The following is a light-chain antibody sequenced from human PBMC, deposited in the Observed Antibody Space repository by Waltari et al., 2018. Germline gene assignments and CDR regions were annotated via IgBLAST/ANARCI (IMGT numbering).Light chain of an antibody. CDR1: SSDFGVYNY. J-gene: IGLJ3*02. CDR3: SSYAGTNNVV. Sequence: QSALTQPPSASGSPGQSVTISCTGTSSDFGVYNYVSWYQHHPGKAPKLMIYEVNKRPSGGPDRVSGSKSANTASLTVSGLQAEDEADYYCSSYAGTNNVVFGGGTKLTVL. CDR2: EVN. V-gene: IGLV2-8*01.